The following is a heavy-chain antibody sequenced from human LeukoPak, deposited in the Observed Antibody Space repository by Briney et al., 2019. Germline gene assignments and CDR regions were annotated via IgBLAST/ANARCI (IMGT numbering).Heavy chain of an antibody. CDR2: IYYSGST. CDR3: ARDEGLYCSSTSCYWRWFDP. D-gene: IGHD2-2*01. CDR1: GGSISSHY. J-gene: IGHJ5*02. V-gene: IGHV4-59*11. Sequence: PSETLSLTCTVSGGSISSHYWSWIRQPPRKGLEWIGYIYYSGSTNYNPSLKSRVTISVDTSKNQFSLKLSSVTAADTAVYYCARDEGLYCSSTSCYWRWFDPWGQGTLVTVSS.